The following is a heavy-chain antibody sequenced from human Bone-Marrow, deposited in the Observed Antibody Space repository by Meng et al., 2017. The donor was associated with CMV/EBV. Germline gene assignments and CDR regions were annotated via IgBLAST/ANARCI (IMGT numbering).Heavy chain of an antibody. CDR1: RGSVSTTSSY. CDR2: VYYNGYT. Sequence: SETLSLTCTVSRGSVSTTSSYWTWIRQPPGKSLEWIGYVYYNGYTKYNPSLESRVTISVDTSKNQFSLKLSSVTAADTAVYYCARGPPRYSSGWGQGTLVTVSS. CDR3: ARGPPRYSSG. D-gene: IGHD6-19*01. V-gene: IGHV4-61*01. J-gene: IGHJ4*02.